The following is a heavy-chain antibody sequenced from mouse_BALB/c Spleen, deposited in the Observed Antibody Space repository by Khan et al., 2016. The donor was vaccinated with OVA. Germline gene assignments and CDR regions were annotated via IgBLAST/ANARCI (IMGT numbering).Heavy chain of an antibody. V-gene: IGHV1-84*02. CDR2: IYPGSANS. J-gene: IGHJ2*01. CDR3: AGGFDF. Sequence: QVQLKQSGPELVKPGASVKISCKASGYTFTDYYINWVKQKPGQGLEWIGWIYPGSANSRYSEKFKGKATLTVDTSSNTAFMQLSSLTSDDTAVYCCAGGFDFWGQGTTRTVSS. CDR1: GYTFTDYY.